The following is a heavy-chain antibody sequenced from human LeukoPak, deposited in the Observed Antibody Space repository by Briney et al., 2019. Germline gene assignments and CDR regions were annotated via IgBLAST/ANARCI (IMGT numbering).Heavy chain of an antibody. D-gene: IGHD6-6*01. V-gene: IGHV3-7*01. CDR1: GITLTKYW. CDR2: INEDASKK. Sequence: PGGSLRLSCAASGITLTKYWMIWVRQASGKGLEWVANINEDASKKYYVDSVEGRSTISRDNARNSLYLQMNNLRAEDTAVYYCATSTYSSSPSWGQGTPVTVSS. J-gene: IGHJ5*02. CDR3: ATSTYSSSPS.